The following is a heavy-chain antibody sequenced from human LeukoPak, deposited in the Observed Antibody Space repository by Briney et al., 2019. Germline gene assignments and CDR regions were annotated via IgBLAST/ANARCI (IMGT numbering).Heavy chain of an antibody. CDR2: IYYSGST. D-gene: IGHD5-18*01. V-gene: IGHV4-39*01. J-gene: IGHJ3*02. CDR3: ASTGYSYAVNEIHAFDI. CDR1: GGSITSSSYY. Sequence: PSETLSLTCTVSGGSITSSSYYWGWLRQPPGKGLEWIGSIYYSGSTYYNPSLKSRVSISVDTSKNQFSLKLSSVTAADTAVYYCASTGYSYAVNEIHAFDIWGQGTMVTVSS.